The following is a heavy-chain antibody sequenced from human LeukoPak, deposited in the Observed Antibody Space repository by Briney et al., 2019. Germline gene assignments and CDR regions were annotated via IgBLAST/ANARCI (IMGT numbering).Heavy chain of an antibody. CDR1: GFTFSDYY. Sequence: PGGSLRLSCAASGFTFSDYYMSWIRQAPGKGLEWVSYITSSGSTIYYGDSVKGRFTISRDNAKNSLYLQMNSLRAEDTAVYYCARVVFGYIVVVPSAFDIWGQGTMVTVSS. J-gene: IGHJ3*02. V-gene: IGHV3-11*04. D-gene: IGHD2-21*01. CDR3: ARVVFGYIVVVPSAFDI. CDR2: ITSSGSTI.